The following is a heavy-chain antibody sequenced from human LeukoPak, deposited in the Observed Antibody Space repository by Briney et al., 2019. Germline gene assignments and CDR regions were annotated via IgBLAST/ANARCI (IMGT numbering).Heavy chain of an antibody. CDR2: IKQDGSEK. CDR3: ARGYTSPWDRAFDI. Sequence: GGSLRLSCAVSQFTFSSYWMNWVRQAPGKGLEWVANIKQDGSEKYYVDSVKGRFTISRDNAKNSLYLQMNSLRAEDTAVYYCARGYTSPWDRAFDIWGQGTMVTVSS. CDR1: QFTFSSYW. D-gene: IGHD6-19*01. J-gene: IGHJ3*02. V-gene: IGHV3-7*01.